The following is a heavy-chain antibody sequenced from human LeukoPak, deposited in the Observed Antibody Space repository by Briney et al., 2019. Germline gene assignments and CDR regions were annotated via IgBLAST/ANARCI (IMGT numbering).Heavy chain of an antibody. CDR2: IRSEAYGATT. V-gene: IGHV3-49*04. Sequence: GGSLRLSCAASGFTFSSYAMSWVRQAPGKGLEWVGFIRSEAYGATTEFAASVEGRFSISRDDSKNIAYLQMSRPKTEDTAMYYCSRVSSTPYYSDYFQHWGQGTLVTVSS. D-gene: IGHD3-10*01. J-gene: IGHJ1*01. CDR1: GFTFSSYA. CDR3: SRVSSTPYYSDYFQH.